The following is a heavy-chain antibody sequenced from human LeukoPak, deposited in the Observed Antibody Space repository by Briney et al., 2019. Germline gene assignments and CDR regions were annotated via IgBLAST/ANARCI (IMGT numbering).Heavy chain of an antibody. V-gene: IGHV4-59*01. J-gene: IGHJ4*02. Sequence: PSETLSLTCTVSGGSINSYYWNWIRQSPGKGLEWIGYMYYSGSTNYNPSLESRLTISVDTSKNQFSLKLSSVTAADTAVYYCARSSGWYKAPDYWGQGTLVTVSS. CDR2: MYYSGST. D-gene: IGHD6-19*01. CDR1: GGSINSYY. CDR3: ARSSGWYKAPDY.